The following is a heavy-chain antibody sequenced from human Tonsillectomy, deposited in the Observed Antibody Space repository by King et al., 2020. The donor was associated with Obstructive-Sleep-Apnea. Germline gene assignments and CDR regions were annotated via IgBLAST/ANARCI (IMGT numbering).Heavy chain of an antibody. V-gene: IGHV3-30*18. CDR2: ISYDGSKK. CDR3: AKAWTVTTLECGCDY. J-gene: IGHJ4*02. CDR1: GFTFSSYG. D-gene: IGHD4-17*01. Sequence: VQLVESGGGVVQPGRSLRLSCAASGFTFSSYGMHWVRQAPGKGLEWVAVISYDGSKKYYVDSVKGRFTISRDNSQNTLYLQMNSLRAEDTAVYYCAKAWTVTTLECGCDYWDQGTLVTVSS.